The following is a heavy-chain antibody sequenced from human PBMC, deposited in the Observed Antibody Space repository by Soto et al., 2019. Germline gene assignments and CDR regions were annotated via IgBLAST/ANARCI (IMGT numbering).Heavy chain of an antibody. D-gene: IGHD1-26*01. J-gene: IGHJ4*02. Sequence: ASVKVSCKASGYTFTKFHIHWVRQAPGQGLEWMGWMNPNSGNTGYAQRFQGRVTMTRNTSISTTYMDLSSLRSEDTAVYYCARDGVGATAFFGYLDYWGQGALVTVSS. V-gene: IGHV1-8*01. CDR3: ARDGVGATAFFGYLDY. CDR1: GYTFTKFH. CDR2: MNPNSGNT.